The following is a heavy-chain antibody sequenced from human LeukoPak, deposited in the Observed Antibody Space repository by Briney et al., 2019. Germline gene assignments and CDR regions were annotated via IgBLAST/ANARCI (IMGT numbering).Heavy chain of an antibody. J-gene: IGHJ5*02. D-gene: IGHD3-10*01. CDR3: ARGGRYYGSGRPQFDP. CDR1: GGSFSGYY. V-gene: IGHV4-34*01. CDR2: INHSGST. Sequence: PSETLSLTCAVYGGSFSGYYWSWIRQPPGKGLEWIGEINHSGSTNYNPSLKSRVTISVDTSKNQFSLKLSSVTAADTAVYYCARGGRYYGSGRPQFDPWGQGTLVTVSS.